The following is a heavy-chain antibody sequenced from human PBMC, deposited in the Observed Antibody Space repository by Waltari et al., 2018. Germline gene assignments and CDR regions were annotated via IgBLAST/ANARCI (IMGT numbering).Heavy chain of an antibody. CDR3: AKNGGSSWFDP. Sequence: QITLKESGPTQLNPTPTRTLTCTFSGFSPNTFGVGVGWIRQPPGTALEWLALIFSNDDKRYSPSLKSRLTITKDTSENQVVLTMTNVDPMDTATYYCAKNGGSSWFDPWGQGVLVTVSS. CDR2: IFSNDDK. D-gene: IGHD2-15*01. V-gene: IGHV2-5*01. J-gene: IGHJ5*02. CDR1: GFSPNTFGVG.